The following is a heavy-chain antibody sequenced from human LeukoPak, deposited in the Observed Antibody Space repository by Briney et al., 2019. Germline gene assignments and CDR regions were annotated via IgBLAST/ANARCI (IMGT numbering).Heavy chain of an antibody. CDR3: AREGRVSGYDFDC. J-gene: IGHJ4*02. D-gene: IGHD5-12*01. V-gene: IGHV3-74*03. CDR1: GFIFNNFA. Sequence: PGGSLRLSCAASGFIFNNFAMSWVRQAPGKGLEWVSRINSDGSSITYADSVKGRFTISRDNAKNTLYLQMNSLRVEDTAVYYCAREGRVSGYDFDCWGQGTLVTVSS. CDR2: INSDGSSI.